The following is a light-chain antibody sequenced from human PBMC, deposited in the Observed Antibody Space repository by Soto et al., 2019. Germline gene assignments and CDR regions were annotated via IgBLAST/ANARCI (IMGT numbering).Light chain of an antibody. CDR1: QSVGRTY. J-gene: IGKJ1*01. Sequence: EAVLTQSPGTLSLSPGERATLSCRASQSVGRTYVAWYQQKPGQAPRLLIYGASSRATGIPDRFSGSGSVTDFTLTISRLEPEDFAVYHCQQYGESPWTFGQGTKV. CDR2: GAS. V-gene: IGKV3-20*01. CDR3: QQYGESPWT.